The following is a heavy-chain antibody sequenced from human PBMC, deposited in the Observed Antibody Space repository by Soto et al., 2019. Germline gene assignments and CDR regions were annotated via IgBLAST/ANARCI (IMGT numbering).Heavy chain of an antibody. Sequence: PSETLSLTYTVSGGSISSGDYYWSWIRQPPGKGLEWIGYIYYSGSTYYNPSLGSRVTISVDTSKNQFSLKLSSVTAADTAVYYCARDREKKVWFDPWGQGTLVTVSS. J-gene: IGHJ5*02. V-gene: IGHV4-31*03. CDR2: IYYSGST. CDR1: GGSISSGDYY. CDR3: ARDREKKVWFDP.